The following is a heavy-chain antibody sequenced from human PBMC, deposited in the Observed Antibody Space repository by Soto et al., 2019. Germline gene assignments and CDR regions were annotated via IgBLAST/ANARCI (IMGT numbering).Heavy chain of an antibody. CDR1: GFRFSDYA. D-gene: IGHD3-22*01. CDR2: ISGSGGST. V-gene: IGHV3-23*01. Sequence: EVQLLESGGGLVQPGGSLNLSCAASGFRFSDYAMSWIRQAPGKGLEWVSSISGSGGSTYYADSVKGRFTISRDSSKNTLYLQMNSLRGEDTAVYYCAKDRRIVVGAEFDPWGQGTLVTVSS. CDR3: AKDRRIVVGAEFDP. J-gene: IGHJ5*02.